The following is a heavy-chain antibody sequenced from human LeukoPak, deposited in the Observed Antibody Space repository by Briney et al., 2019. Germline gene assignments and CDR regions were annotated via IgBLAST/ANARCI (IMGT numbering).Heavy chain of an antibody. D-gene: IGHD4-11*01. J-gene: IGHJ4*02. CDR3: ASHYSGRPLVVFDY. CDR2: IYYSGST. Sequence: PSETLSLTCTVSGGSISSYYWSWIRQPPGKGLEWIGYIYYSGSTNYNPSLKSRVTISVDTSKNQFSLKLSSVTAADTAVYYCASHYSGRPLVVFDYWGQGTLVTVSS. CDR1: GGSISSYY. V-gene: IGHV4-59*01.